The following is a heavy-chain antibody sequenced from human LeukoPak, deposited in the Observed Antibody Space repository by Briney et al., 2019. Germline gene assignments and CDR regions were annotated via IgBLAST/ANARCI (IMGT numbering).Heavy chain of an antibody. J-gene: IGHJ4*02. D-gene: IGHD2-15*01. CDR2: ISSSSSYI. Sequence: GGSLRLSCAASGFTCSSYSMNWVRQAPGKGLEWVSSISSSSSYIYYADSVKGRFTISRDNAKNSLYLQMNSLRAEDTAVYYCARGGYCSGGSCYFYWGQGTLVTVSS. V-gene: IGHV3-21*01. CDR3: ARGGYCSGGSCYFY. CDR1: GFTCSSYS.